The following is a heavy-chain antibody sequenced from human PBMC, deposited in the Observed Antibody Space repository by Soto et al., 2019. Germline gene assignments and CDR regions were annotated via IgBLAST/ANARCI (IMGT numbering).Heavy chain of an antibody. CDR1: GGFISRYY. J-gene: IGHJ4*02. Sequence: SETLALTCTVSGGFISRYYWGWLRQPPGKGLEWIGYTYYRGSTNYHPSLKSRVTISVDTSTTQSSLKLSSATAADTAVYHCASRYGSCFDYWGQGTLDTVSA. V-gene: IGHV4-59*08. D-gene: IGHD5-18*01. CDR3: ASRYGSCFDY. CDR2: TYYRGST.